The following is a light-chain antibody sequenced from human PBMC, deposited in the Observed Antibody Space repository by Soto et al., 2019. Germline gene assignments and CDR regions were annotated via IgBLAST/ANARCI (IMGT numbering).Light chain of an antibody. Sequence: QSVLTQPPSASGTPGQRVTISCSGSSSNIGSNTVSWYQQLPGTAPKLLIYSNNQRLSGVPDRFSGSKSGTSASLAISGLQSEDETDYYCAAWDDSLNGVVFGGGTKLTVL. CDR3: AAWDDSLNGVV. CDR1: SSNIGSNT. CDR2: SNN. V-gene: IGLV1-44*01. J-gene: IGLJ2*01.